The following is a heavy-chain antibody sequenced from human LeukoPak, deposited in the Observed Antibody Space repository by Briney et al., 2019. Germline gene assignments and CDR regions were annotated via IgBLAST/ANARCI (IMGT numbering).Heavy chain of an antibody. D-gene: IGHD3-9*01. Sequence: GGSLRLSCAASGFTVSSNYMSWVRQAPGKGLEWVSAIGRAGDTYYSGSVKGRFTISRENAKNSLYLQMNSLRAGDTAVYYCARGNILTGYNSWGQGTLVTVSS. J-gene: IGHJ4*02. V-gene: IGHV3-13*01. CDR3: ARGNILTGYNS. CDR2: IGRAGDT. CDR1: GFTVSSNY.